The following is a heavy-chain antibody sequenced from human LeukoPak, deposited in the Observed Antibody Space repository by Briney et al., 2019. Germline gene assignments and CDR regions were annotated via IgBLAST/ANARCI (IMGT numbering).Heavy chain of an antibody. Sequence: GGSLRLSCAASGFTFSNYWMTWVRQAPGKGLEWVASIKQDGSEKYYVDSVKGRFTISRDNAKNSLYLQMNSLRAEDTAVYYCARLRTFDYWGQGTLVTVSS. CDR2: IKQDGSEK. D-gene: IGHD1-14*01. V-gene: IGHV3-7*03. J-gene: IGHJ4*02. CDR1: GFTFSNYW. CDR3: ARLRTFDY.